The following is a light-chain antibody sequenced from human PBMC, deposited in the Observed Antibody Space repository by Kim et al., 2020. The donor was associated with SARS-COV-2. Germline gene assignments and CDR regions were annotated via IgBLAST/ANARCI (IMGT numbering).Light chain of an antibody. CDR3: ATWDSSLTSYV. CDR2: DND. CDR1: GSNIGSNV. Sequence: GQKVSISCSGTGSNIGSNVVSWYKQFPGAAPKLLIYDNDKRPSGIPDRFSGSKSGTSGTLGITGLQTGDEAEYYCATWDSSLTSYVFGIWTKVTVL. J-gene: IGLJ1*01. V-gene: IGLV1-51*01.